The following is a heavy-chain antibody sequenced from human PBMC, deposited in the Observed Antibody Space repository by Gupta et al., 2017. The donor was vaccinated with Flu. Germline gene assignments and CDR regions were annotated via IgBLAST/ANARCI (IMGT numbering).Heavy chain of an antibody. D-gene: IGHD3-16*01. J-gene: IGHJ5*02. Sequence: ICQPPGKGLEWFGTINYSGRTYHNPSLRSRVTISTDTSKRKVSLEVDSVTAADTAVYYCARQVGFGKWMFDTWGQGALVTVSS. CDR2: INYSGRT. CDR3: ARQVGFGKWMFDT. V-gene: IGHV4-39*01.